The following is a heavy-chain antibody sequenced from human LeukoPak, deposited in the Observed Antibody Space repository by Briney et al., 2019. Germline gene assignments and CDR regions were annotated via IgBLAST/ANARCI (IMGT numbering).Heavy chain of an antibody. D-gene: IGHD3-22*01. CDR1: GFTFSSYG. CDR3: AKDYYDSSGYKFFDY. V-gene: IGHV3-30*18. Sequence: GGSLRLSCAASGFTFSSYGMHWVRQAPSEVLEWVAVISYDGSNKYYADSVKGRFTISRDNSKNTLYLQMNSLRAEDTAVYYCAKDYYDSSGYKFFDYWGQGTLVTVSS. CDR2: ISYDGSNK. J-gene: IGHJ4*02.